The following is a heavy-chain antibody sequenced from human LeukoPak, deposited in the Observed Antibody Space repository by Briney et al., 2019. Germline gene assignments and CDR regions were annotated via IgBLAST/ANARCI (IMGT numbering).Heavy chain of an antibody. D-gene: IGHD3-10*01. CDR2: IYYSGST. CDR3: ARHTYGSGSYYRRSGYYYMDV. CDR1: GVSISSYY. J-gene: IGHJ6*03. Sequence: SETLSLTCTVSGVSISSYYWSWIRQPPGKGLEWIGYIYYSGSTNYNPSLKSRVTISVDTSKNQFSLKLSSVTAADTAVYYCARHTYGSGSYYRRSGYYYMDVWGKGTTVTVSS. V-gene: IGHV4-59*01.